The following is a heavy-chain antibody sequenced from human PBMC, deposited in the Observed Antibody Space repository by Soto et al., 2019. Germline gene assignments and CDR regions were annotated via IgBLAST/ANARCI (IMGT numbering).Heavy chain of an antibody. CDR2: ISAYNGNT. Sequence: GASVKVSCKASGYTFTSYGISWVRQAPGQGLEWMGWISAYNGNTNYAQKLQGRVTMTTDTSTSTAYMELRSLGSDDTAVYYCARDALDYDSNYYYGMDVWGQGTTVTVSS. D-gene: IGHD3-3*01. CDR3: ARDALDYDSNYYYGMDV. J-gene: IGHJ6*02. V-gene: IGHV1-18*01. CDR1: GYTFTSYG.